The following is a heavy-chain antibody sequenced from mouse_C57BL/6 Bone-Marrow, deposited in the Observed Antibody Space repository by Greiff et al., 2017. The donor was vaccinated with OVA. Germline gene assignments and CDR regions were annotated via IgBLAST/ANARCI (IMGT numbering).Heavy chain of an antibody. Sequence: VMLVESGPGLVQPSQSLSITCTVSGFSLTSYGVHWVRQSPGKGLEWLGVIWRGGSTDYNAAFISRLSISKDNSKSQVFFKMNSLQADDTAIYYCARKGYYSKEAWFAYWGQGTLVTVSA. CDR1: GFSLTSYG. CDR3: ARKGYYSKEAWFAY. J-gene: IGHJ3*01. D-gene: IGHD2-5*01. CDR2: IWRGGST. V-gene: IGHV2-2*01.